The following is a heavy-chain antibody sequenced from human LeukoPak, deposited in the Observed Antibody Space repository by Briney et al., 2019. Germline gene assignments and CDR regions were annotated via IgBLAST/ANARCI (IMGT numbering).Heavy chain of an antibody. V-gene: IGHV4-61*01. Sequence: SETLSLTGTASGGSVSSGRYYWSWIRQPPGKGLEWIGYIYYSGNTNYNTSLKSRVTISVDTSKNQFSLRLNSVTAADTAVYYCARGDGNSGPGLIDYWGQGTLVTVSS. CDR1: GGSVSSGRYY. D-gene: IGHD4-23*01. CDR3: ARGDGNSGPGLIDY. CDR2: IYYSGNT. J-gene: IGHJ4*02.